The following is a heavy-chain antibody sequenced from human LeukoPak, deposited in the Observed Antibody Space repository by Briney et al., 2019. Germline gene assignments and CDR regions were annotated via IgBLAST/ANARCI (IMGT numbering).Heavy chain of an antibody. Sequence: GESLKISCQSSGSRFTDYWIAWVRQMPGKGLEWMGMVYPGDSDTRYSPSFRGQVTISADKSISTAYLQWSSLKASDTAIYYCARRGSSGTYYVFDSWGQGTLVIVSS. CDR1: GSRFTDYW. V-gene: IGHV5-51*01. CDR2: VYPGDSDT. J-gene: IGHJ4*02. D-gene: IGHD3-22*01. CDR3: ARRGSSGTYYVFDS.